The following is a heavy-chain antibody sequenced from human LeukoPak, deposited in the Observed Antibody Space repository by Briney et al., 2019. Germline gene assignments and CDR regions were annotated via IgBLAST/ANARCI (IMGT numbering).Heavy chain of an antibody. CDR1: GGSFSSGSYY. CDR2: NYYHGRT. Sequence: PSETLSLTCTVSGGSFSSGSYYWSWLRQPPGTGREWIGYNYYHGRTNYNPSLKSRVTISIDTSKNQFSLRLTSVTAADTAVYYCARDHGGNWFDPWGQGTLVTVSS. J-gene: IGHJ5*02. CDR3: ARDHGGNWFDP. D-gene: IGHD3-10*01. V-gene: IGHV4-61*01.